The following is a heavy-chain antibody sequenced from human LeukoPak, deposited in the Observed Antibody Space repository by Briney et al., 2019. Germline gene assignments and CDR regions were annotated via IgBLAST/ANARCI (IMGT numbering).Heavy chain of an antibody. CDR2: IYPGDSET. J-gene: IGHJ4*02. V-gene: IGHV5-51*01. D-gene: IGHD3-3*01. CDR1: GYSFTSYW. CDR3: ARAPSYDFWSGYYHISGSSYYFDY. Sequence: GESLKISCKGSGYSFTSYWIGWVRQMPGKGLGWMGIIYPGDSETRYSPSFQGQVTISADKSISTAYLQWSSLKASDTAMYYCARAPSYDFWSGYYHISGSSYYFDYWGQGTLVTVSS.